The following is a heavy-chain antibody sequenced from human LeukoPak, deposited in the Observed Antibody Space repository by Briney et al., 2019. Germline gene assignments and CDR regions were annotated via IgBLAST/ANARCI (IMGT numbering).Heavy chain of an antibody. J-gene: IGHJ4*02. V-gene: IGHV3-23*01. D-gene: IGHD6-13*01. CDR1: GGSFSGYY. CDR3: AKDRSSNWYYYDY. Sequence: ETLSLTCAVYGGSFSGYYWSWVRQAPGKGLEWVSGISASGGSTWYVDSVKGRFTISRDSSKKMLYLQMNSLRAEDTAVYYCAKDRSSNWYYYDYWGQGTLVTVSS. CDR2: ISASGGST.